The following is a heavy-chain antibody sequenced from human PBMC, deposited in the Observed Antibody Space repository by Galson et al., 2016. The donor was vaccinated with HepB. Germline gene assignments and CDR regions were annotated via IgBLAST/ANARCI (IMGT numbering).Heavy chain of an antibody. CDR1: GYSFSSYW. CDR3: ARQRGYSYGDVDY. V-gene: IGHV5-10-1*01. D-gene: IGHD5-18*01. Sequence: QSGAEVKKPGESLRISCQGSGYSFSSYWISWVRRMPGKGLEWMGRIDPSDSYTNYSPSFKGHVTISSDKSISTAYLQWSSLKASDTAMYYCARQRGYSYGDVDYWGQGILVTVSS. CDR2: IDPSDSYT. J-gene: IGHJ4*02.